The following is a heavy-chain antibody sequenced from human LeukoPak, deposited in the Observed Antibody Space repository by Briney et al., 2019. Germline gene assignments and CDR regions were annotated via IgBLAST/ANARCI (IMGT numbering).Heavy chain of an antibody. CDR3: ALTGSYYGG. V-gene: IGHV1-2*02. CDR2: INPNTGDT. J-gene: IGHJ4*02. Sequence: ASVKVSCKASEYTFTGYYIHWVRQAPGQGLEWMGGINPNTGDTEYVERFQGRVTMTRDTSISTAYMELSGLKSDDTAVYYCALTGSYYGGWGQGTLVTVSS. CDR1: EYTFTGYY. D-gene: IGHD3-10*01.